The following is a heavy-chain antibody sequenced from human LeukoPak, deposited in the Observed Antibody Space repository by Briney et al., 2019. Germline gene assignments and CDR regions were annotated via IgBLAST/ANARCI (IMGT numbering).Heavy chain of an antibody. CDR2: IYPDDSDT. Sequence: GESLKISCKGSGYSFTSYWIGWVRQMPGEGPEWMGIIYPDDSDTRYSPSFQGQVTISADKSISTAYLQWSSLKASDTAMYYCARERSSQGYFDFWGQGTLVTVSS. CDR3: ARERSSQGYFDF. J-gene: IGHJ4*02. D-gene: IGHD6-6*01. V-gene: IGHV5-51*01. CDR1: GYSFTSYW.